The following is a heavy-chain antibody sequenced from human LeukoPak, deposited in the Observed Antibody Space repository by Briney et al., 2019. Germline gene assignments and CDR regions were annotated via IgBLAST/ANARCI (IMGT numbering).Heavy chain of an antibody. Sequence: SETLSLTCTVSGGSISSSSYYWGWIRQPPGKGLEWIGSIYHSGSTYYNPSLKSRVTISVDTSKNQFSLKLSSVTAADTAVYFCTTNYYDTRKPWDWGQGTLVTVSS. J-gene: IGHJ4*02. CDR3: TTNYYDTRKPWD. CDR1: GGSISSSSYY. CDR2: IYHSGST. V-gene: IGHV4-39*07. D-gene: IGHD3-22*01.